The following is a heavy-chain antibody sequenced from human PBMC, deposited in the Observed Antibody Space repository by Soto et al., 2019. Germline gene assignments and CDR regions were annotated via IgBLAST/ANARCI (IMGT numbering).Heavy chain of an antibody. J-gene: IGHJ4*02. CDR1: GFTFSSYG. V-gene: IGHV3-33*01. CDR2: IWYDGSNK. CDR3: ARRGSDFIKYYFDY. Sequence: QVQLVESGGGVVQPGRSLRLSCAASGFTFSSYGMHWVRQAPGKGLEGVAVIWYDGSNKYYADSVKGRFTISRDNSKNTLYLQMNSLRAEDTAVYYCARRGSDFIKYYFDYWGQGTLVTVSS. D-gene: IGHD3-16*01.